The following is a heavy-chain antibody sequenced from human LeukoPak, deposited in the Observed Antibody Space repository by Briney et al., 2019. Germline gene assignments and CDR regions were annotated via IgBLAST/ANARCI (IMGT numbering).Heavy chain of an antibody. CDR3: ARGAYSNYGGPTYYYYYGMDV. Sequence: ASVKVSCKASGYTFTSYDINWVRQATGQGLEWMGWMNPNSGNTGYAQKFQGRVTMTRNTSISTAYMELSSLRSEDTAVYYCARGAYSNYGGPTYYYYYGMDVWGQGTTVTVSS. V-gene: IGHV1-8*01. CDR1: GYTFTSYD. CDR2: MNPNSGNT. J-gene: IGHJ6*02. D-gene: IGHD4-11*01.